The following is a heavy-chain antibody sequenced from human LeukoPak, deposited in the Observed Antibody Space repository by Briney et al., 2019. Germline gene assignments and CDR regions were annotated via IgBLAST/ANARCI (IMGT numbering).Heavy chain of an antibody. CDR3: ARDYTGGWNDY. V-gene: IGHV3-7*01. Sequence: GGSLRLSCAAAGFTLSRYWMSWVRQAKGKGLECVAKIREDGSEKHYVDSVKGRFIISRDNAKNSLYLQMNSLRAEDTAVYYCARDYTGGWNDYWGQGTLVTVSS. CDR1: GFTLSRYW. J-gene: IGHJ4*02. D-gene: IGHD7-27*01. CDR2: IREDGSEK.